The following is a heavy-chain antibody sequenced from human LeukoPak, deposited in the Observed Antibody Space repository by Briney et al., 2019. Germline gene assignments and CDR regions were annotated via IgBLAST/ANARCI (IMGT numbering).Heavy chain of an antibody. CDR2: ISSSSSYI. V-gene: IGHV3-21*01. Sequence: GSLRLSCAASGFTFSSYSMNWVRQAPGKGLEWVSSISSSSSYIYYADSVKGRFTISRDNAKNSLYLQMNSLRAEDTAVYYCARDPGDWLAFDIWGQGTMVTVSS. CDR1: GFTFSSYS. CDR3: ARDPGDWLAFDI. J-gene: IGHJ3*02. D-gene: IGHD7-27*01.